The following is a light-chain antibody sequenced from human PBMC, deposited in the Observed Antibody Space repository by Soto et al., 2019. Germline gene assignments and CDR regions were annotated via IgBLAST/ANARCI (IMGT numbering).Light chain of an antibody. CDR2: GGT. CDR3: CSYAGITTYYV. CDR1: SSDVGSYNL. Sequence: QSALTQPASVSGSPGQSITISCTGTSSDVGSYNLVSWYQQHPGEAPKLMIYGGTKRPSGVANRFSGSKSGNTASLTISGLQAEDDADYYCCSYAGITTYYVFGTGTKLTVL. J-gene: IGLJ1*01. V-gene: IGLV2-23*01.